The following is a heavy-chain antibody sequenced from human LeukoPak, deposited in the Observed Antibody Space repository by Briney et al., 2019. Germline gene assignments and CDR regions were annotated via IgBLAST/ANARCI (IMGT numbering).Heavy chain of an antibody. CDR2: IYYSGST. J-gene: IGHJ5*02. CDR3: ARSNYDILTGYHYNWFDP. CDR1: GGSISSYY. Sequence: PSETLSLTCTVSGGSISSYYWSWIRQPPGKGLEWIGYIYYSGSTNYNPSLKSRVTVSVDTSKNQFSLKLSSVTAADTTVYYCARSNYDILTGYHYNWFDPWGQGTLVTVSS. D-gene: IGHD3-9*01. V-gene: IGHV4-59*08.